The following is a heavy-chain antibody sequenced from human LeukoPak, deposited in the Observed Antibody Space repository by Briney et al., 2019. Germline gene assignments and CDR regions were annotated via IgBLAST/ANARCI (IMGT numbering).Heavy chain of an antibody. Sequence: QPGGSLGLSCAASGFTFSSYAMSWVRQAPGKGLEWVSTISGSGGSTYYADSVKGRFTISRDNSKNTLYLQMNSLRAEDTAVYYCAKDLGLLEWLFNFDYWGQGTLVTVSS. CDR1: GFTFSSYA. CDR2: ISGSGGST. D-gene: IGHD3-3*01. V-gene: IGHV3-23*01. J-gene: IGHJ4*02. CDR3: AKDLGLLEWLFNFDY.